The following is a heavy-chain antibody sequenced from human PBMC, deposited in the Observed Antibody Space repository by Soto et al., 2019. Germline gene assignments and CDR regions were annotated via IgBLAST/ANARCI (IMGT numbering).Heavy chain of an antibody. CDR1: GFTFSSYA. Sequence: GGSLRLSCAASGFTFSSYAMSWVRQAPGKGLEWVSAISGSGGSTYYADSVKGRFTISRDNSKNTLYLQMNSLRAEDTAVYYCAKDEAVGGVIAPGQFDYWGKGTLVTVSS. CDR3: AKDEAVGGVIAPGQFDY. V-gene: IGHV3-23*01. J-gene: IGHJ4*02. D-gene: IGHD3-16*02. CDR2: ISGSGGST.